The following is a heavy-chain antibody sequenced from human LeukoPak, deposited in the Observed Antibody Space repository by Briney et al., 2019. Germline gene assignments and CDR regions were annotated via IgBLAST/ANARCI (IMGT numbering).Heavy chain of an antibody. Sequence: GGSLRLSCAASGFTFSDYYMSWFRQAPGKGLEWVSYISDSASTTHHADSVKGRFTIARDNAKNSLYLQMNSLRAGDTAVYYCARVPYITAAGTVDYWGQGALVTVSS. J-gene: IGHJ4*02. CDR1: GFTFSDYY. V-gene: IGHV3-11*01. D-gene: IGHD6-13*01. CDR3: ARVPYITAAGTVDY. CDR2: ISDSASTT.